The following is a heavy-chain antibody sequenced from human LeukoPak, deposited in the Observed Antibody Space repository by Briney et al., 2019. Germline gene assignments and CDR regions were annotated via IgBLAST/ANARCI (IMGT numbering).Heavy chain of an antibody. V-gene: IGHV3-74*01. Sequence: GGSLRLSCAASGFTFSSYWMHWVRQAPGKGLVWVSRINSDGSSTSYADSVKGRFTISRDNAKNSLYLQMNSLRAEDTAVYYCARAPYCSSTSCHIFDYWGQGTLVTVSS. CDR3: ARAPYCSSTSCHIFDY. J-gene: IGHJ4*02. CDR1: GFTFSSYW. CDR2: INSDGSST. D-gene: IGHD2-2*01.